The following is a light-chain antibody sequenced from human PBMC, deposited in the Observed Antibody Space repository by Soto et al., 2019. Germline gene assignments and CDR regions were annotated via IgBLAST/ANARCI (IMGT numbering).Light chain of an antibody. V-gene: IGKV3-15*01. CDR2: AAS. CDR3: QQNNNWPPIT. CDR1: QSVSSN. Sequence: EIVMTQSPATLSVSPGERATLSCRASQSVSSNLAWYQQKPGQAPRLLIYAASTRATGVPARFSGSGSGTEFTLTIGSLQSEDFAVYYCQQNNNWPPITFGQGTRLEIK. J-gene: IGKJ5*01.